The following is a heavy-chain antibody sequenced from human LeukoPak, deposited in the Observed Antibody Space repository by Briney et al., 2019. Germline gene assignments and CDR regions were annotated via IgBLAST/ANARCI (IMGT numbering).Heavy chain of an antibody. V-gene: IGHV1-18*01. J-gene: IGHJ4*02. CDR1: GYTFTSYG. CDR2: ISAYNGST. Sequence: ASVKVSCKASGYTFTSYGISWVRQAPGQGLEWMGWISAYNGSTNYAQKLQGRVSMTRDTSTSTAYMELRNLSSDDAAVYYCARTMTTMTTHGELDFWGQGTLVTVSS. D-gene: IGHD4-17*01. CDR3: ARTMTTMTTHGELDF.